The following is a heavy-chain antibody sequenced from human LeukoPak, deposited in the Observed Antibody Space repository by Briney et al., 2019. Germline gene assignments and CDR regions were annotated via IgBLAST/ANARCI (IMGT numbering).Heavy chain of an antibody. V-gene: IGHV3-48*01. J-gene: IGHJ4*02. CDR1: GFSISSSD. Sequence: PGGSLRLSCEASGFSISSSDMNWVRQAPGKGLEWISHISRSGNTVYYADSVKGRFTTSRDNAKKSLYLQLNSLRAEDTAVYFCARRKNGYGDFDFWGQGTLVTVSS. CDR3: ARRKNGYGDFDF. D-gene: IGHD4-17*01. CDR2: ISRSGNTV.